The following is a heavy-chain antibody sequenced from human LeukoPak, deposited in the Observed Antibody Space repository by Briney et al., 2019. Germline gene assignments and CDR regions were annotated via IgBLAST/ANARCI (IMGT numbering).Heavy chain of an antibody. CDR1: GYSFTSYW. V-gene: IGHV5-51*01. Sequence: GESLKISCKGSGYSFTSYWIGWVRQMPGKGLEWMGIISPGDSDTRYSPSFQGQVTISADKSISTAYLQWSSLKASDTAMYYCARLNPPYCSSTSCYAGPFDYWGQGTLVTVSS. CDR2: ISPGDSDT. CDR3: ARLNPPYCSSTSCYAGPFDY. D-gene: IGHD2-2*01. J-gene: IGHJ4*02.